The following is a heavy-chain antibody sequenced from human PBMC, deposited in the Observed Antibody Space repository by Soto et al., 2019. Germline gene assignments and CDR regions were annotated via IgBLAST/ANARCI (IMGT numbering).Heavy chain of an antibody. CDR1: GGTFSRNT. CDR2: IMPIFGSA. CDR3: ARQFDSDTTGYYYAY. J-gene: IGHJ4*02. D-gene: IGHD3-22*01. Sequence: ASVKVSCKASGGTFSRNTISWVRQAPGQGLEWMGGIMPIFGSANYAQKFQGRVTITADENTRTVYMELSRLRSEDTAVYYCARQFDSDTTGYYYAYWGQGTLVTVSS. V-gene: IGHV1-69*13.